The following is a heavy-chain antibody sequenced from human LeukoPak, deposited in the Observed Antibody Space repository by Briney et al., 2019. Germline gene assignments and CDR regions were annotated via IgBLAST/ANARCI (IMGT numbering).Heavy chain of an antibody. CDR3: ARDIQRYSSSWYRFGDY. CDR2: ISYDGSNK. CDR1: GFTFSGYA. Sequence: GGSLRLSCAASGFTFSGYAMHWVRQAPGKGLEWVAVISYDGSNKYYADSVKGRFTISRDNSKNTLYLQMNSLRAEDTAVYYCARDIQRYSSSWYRFGDYWGQGNLVTVSS. J-gene: IGHJ4*02. D-gene: IGHD6-13*01. V-gene: IGHV3-30-3*01.